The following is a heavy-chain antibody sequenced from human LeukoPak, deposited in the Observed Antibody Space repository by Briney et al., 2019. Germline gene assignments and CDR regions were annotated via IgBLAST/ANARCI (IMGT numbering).Heavy chain of an antibody. CDR3: ARGRPYYYDSSGPKDY. V-gene: IGHV4-4*07. D-gene: IGHD3-22*01. CDR2: IYTSGST. Sequence: SETLSLTCTVSGGSISSYYWSWIRQPAGKGLEWIGRIYTSGSTNYNPSLKSRVTISVDTSKNQFSLKLSSVTAADTAVYYCARGRPYYYDSSGPKDYWGQGTLVTVSS. J-gene: IGHJ4*02. CDR1: GGSISSYY.